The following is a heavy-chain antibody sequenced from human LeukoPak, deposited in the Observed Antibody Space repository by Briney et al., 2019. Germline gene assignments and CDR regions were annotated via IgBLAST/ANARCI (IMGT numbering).Heavy chain of an antibody. CDR2: MDPNSGAT. J-gene: IGHJ4*02. V-gene: IGHV1-2*02. CDR3: ARQIRRTYGAYEVFDF. CDR1: GYTFTGYY. D-gene: IGHD4-17*01. Sequence: ASVKVSCKASGYTFTGYYIHWVRQAPGQGLESMGWMDPNSGATNFAQAFQGRVTLTKDTSRTTVYTDLRNLRSDDTAFYYCARQIRRTYGAYEVFDFWGQGTLVTVSS.